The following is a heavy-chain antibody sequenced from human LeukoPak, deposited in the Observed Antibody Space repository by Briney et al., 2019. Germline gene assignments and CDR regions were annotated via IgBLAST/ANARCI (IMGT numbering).Heavy chain of an antibody. CDR1: GYTFTGYY. CDR2: INPNSGGT. D-gene: IGHD3-10*01. J-gene: IGHJ4*02. CDR3: ARGRNYYGSGSYYHFDY. Sequence: GASVKVSCKASGYTFTGYYMHWVRQPPGPGLEWMGWINPNSGGTNYAQKFQGWVTMTRDTSISTAYMELSRLRSDDTAVYYCARGRNYYGSGSYYHFDYWGQGTLVTVSS. V-gene: IGHV1-2*04.